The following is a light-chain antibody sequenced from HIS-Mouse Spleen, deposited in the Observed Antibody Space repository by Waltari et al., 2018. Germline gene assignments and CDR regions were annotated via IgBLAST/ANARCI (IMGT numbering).Light chain of an antibody. J-gene: IGLJ2*01. Sequence: SYELTQPPSVSVSPGQTARITCSGDALPKQYAYWYQQKPGQAPVVGRYKDSERPSGITARFSGSSSGRTVPLTISGVQADDEADDYCQSADSSGTYVVFGGVTKLTVL. V-gene: IGLV3-25*03. CDR2: KDS. CDR3: QSADSSGTYVV. CDR1: ALPKQY.